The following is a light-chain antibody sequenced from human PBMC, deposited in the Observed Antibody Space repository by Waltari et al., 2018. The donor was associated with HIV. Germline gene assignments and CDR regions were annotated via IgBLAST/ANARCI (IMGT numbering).Light chain of an antibody. Sequence: SYELTQPPSVSVSPGQTARITCSGDALPKQYAYWYQQKPGQAPVLGIYKDSERPSGIPERFSGSSSGTTVTLTISGVQAEDEADYYCQSADSSGTYVVFGGGTKLTVL. J-gene: IGLJ2*01. CDR3: QSADSSGTYVV. V-gene: IGLV3-25*03. CDR2: KDS. CDR1: ALPKQY.